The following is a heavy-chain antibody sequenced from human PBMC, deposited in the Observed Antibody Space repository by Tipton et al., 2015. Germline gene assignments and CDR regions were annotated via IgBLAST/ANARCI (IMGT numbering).Heavy chain of an antibody. D-gene: IGHD3-22*01. CDR3: ARDRLNYYDSSGPVPYYAMDV. CDR2: IYFTGTT. CDR1: GGSIISDAYY. Sequence: TLSLTCTVSGGSIISDAYYWSWIRQHPGKGLEWIGYIYFTGTTYDNPSLKGRATISLDTSKNQFSLRLRSVTAADTAVYYCARDRLNYYDSSGPVPYYAMDVWGQGTTVTVSS. J-gene: IGHJ6*02. V-gene: IGHV4-31*03.